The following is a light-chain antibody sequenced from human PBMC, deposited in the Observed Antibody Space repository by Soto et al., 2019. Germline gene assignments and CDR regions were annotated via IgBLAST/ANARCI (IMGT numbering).Light chain of an antibody. V-gene: IGKV3-15*01. CDR2: GAS. J-gene: IGKJ2*01. CDR3: QQYNNWPPYT. CDR1: QSVSSN. Sequence: ETVLTQSPATLSVSPGDRATLSCRASQSVSSNVAWYQQKPGQAPRLLIYGASTRATDIPARFSGSGSGTEFTLTISSLQSEDFAVYYCQQYNNWPPYTFGQGTKLEIK.